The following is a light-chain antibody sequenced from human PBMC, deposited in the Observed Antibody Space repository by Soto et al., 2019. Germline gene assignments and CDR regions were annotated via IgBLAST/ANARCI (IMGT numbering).Light chain of an antibody. CDR2: GTS. V-gene: IGKV3-15*01. CDR3: QQYNKWPYT. J-gene: IGKJ2*01. CDR1: QSVGRN. Sequence: EIVMTQSPVALSVSPGESAALSCRASQSVGRNFAWYQQRPGQAPRVLIYGTSTRATGVPARFSGSGSGTDFTLTISSRQSEEFAGYYCQQYNKWPYTGGQGTRLEI.